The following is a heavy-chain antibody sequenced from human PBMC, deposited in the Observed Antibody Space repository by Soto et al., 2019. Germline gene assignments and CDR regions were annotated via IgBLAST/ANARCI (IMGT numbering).Heavy chain of an antibody. Sequence: GASVKVSCKASGYTFTSYYLHWVRQAPGQGLEWMGIINFTGGSRNYAQKFQGRVTMTRDTSTSTVYMELSSLTSEDTAVYYCVRAVPDMVSTGFDPWGPGTLVTVSS. D-gene: IGHD5-12*01. CDR3: VRAVPDMVSTGFDP. J-gene: IGHJ5*02. CDR2: INFTGGSR. CDR1: GYTFTSYY. V-gene: IGHV1-46*01.